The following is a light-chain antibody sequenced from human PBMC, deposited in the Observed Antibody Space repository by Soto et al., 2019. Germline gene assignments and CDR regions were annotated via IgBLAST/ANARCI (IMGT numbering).Light chain of an antibody. J-gene: IGKJ5*01. V-gene: IGKV3-20*01. CDR1: HSVISNY. CDR3: QQYGSSAPIP. Sequence: EIVYTPSPGTVSLSPGARATLSCRTSHSVISNYLAWYQQKPGQAPRLLIYGASNRATGIPDRFSGSGSETDFTLTISRLEPEDFALYYCQQYGSSAPIPFGQGTRLEIK. CDR2: GAS.